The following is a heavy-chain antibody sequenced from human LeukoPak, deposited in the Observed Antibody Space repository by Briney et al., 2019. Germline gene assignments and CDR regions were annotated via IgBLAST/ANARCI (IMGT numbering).Heavy chain of an antibody. J-gene: IGHJ4*02. Sequence: ASVKVSCKASGYTFTGYYMHWVRQAPGQGLEWMGWINPNSGGTNYAQKFQGRVTMTRDTSISTAYMELSRLRSDDTAVHYCARGEGHIVVVPAAICYWGQGTLVTVSS. CDR2: INPNSGGT. CDR3: ARGEGHIVVVPAAICY. V-gene: IGHV1-2*02. CDR1: GYTFTGYY. D-gene: IGHD2-2*01.